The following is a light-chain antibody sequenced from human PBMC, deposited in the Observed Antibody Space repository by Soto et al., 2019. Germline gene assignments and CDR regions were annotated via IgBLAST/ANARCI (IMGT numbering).Light chain of an antibody. V-gene: IGKV1-5*01. CDR3: QQYNSYST. Sequence: DIQMTQSPSTLSASVGDRVTITCRASQSISSWLDWYQQKPGKAPELLIYDASSLEGGVPSRFSGSGSGTEFTLTISSLQPDDFATYYCQQYNSYSTFGQGTKLEIK. J-gene: IGKJ2*01. CDR2: DAS. CDR1: QSISSW.